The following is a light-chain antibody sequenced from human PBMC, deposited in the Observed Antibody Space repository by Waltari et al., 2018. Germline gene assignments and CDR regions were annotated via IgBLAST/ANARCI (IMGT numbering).Light chain of an antibody. CDR3: QQYNHWPPVT. V-gene: IGKV3-15*01. Sequence: EIVLTQSPVTLSVSPGDRATLSCRASESASRNLAWYQQKSGQAPRLLIYDASTRATDSPARFSGSGSGTEFTLTIDPLQSEDFAIYYCQQYNHWPPVTFGGGTKVEIK. J-gene: IGKJ4*01. CDR2: DAS. CDR1: ESASRN.